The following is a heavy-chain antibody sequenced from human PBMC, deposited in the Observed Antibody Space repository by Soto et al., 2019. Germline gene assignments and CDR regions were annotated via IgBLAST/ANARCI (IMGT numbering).Heavy chain of an antibody. V-gene: IGHV4-34*11. CDR3: AREPYQLPRFDY. J-gene: IGHJ4*02. Sequence: SETLSLTCAVYGGSFSGYYWSWIRQPPGKGLEWIGYFSYGGGTNNSPSLKSRATLSGDTSKNQFSLKLSSVTAADTAVYYCAREPYQLPRFDYWGQGTLVTVSS. D-gene: IGHD2-2*01. CDR1: GGSFSGYY. CDR2: FSYGGGT.